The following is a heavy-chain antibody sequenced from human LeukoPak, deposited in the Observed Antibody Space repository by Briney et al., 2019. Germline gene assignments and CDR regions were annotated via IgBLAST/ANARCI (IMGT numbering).Heavy chain of an antibody. CDR1: GNIFTVYY. D-gene: IGHD3-10*01. V-gene: IGHV1-2*02. J-gene: IGHJ4*02. Sequence: ASVKVSCKASGNIFTVYYLHWVRQAPGQGLEWMGCINPNGGGPKYAPKFQGRVTMTTDTSINTVFMELSRLRSDDSAVYFCETGLFSYYYGSGAWGQGTLVSVSS. CDR3: ETGLFSYYYGSGA. CDR2: INPNGGGP.